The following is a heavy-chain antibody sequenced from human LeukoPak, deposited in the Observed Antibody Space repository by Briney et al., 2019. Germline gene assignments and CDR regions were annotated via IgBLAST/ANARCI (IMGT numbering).Heavy chain of an antibody. CDR1: GFTVSSNY. CDR2: IYSGRST. CDR3: ARENIVAAFDY. D-gene: IGHD5-12*01. V-gene: IGHV3-53*01. J-gene: IGHJ4*02. Sequence: PGGSLRLSCAASGFTVSSNYMSWVRQAPGKGLEWVSAIYSGRSTYYADSVKGRFTISRDNSKNTLYLQMNSLRAEDTAVYYCARENIVAAFDYWGQGTLVTVSS.